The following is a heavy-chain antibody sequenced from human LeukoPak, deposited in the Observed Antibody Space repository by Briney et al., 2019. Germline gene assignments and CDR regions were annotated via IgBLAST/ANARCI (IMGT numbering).Heavy chain of an antibody. CDR3: ARVLVPAAMATDYYYYMDV. CDR1: GGSISSGSYY. CDR2: INYSGST. V-gene: IGHV4-39*07. D-gene: IGHD2-2*01. Sequence: SETLSLTCTVSGGSISSGSYYWGWIRQPPGKGLEWIGNINYSGSTYYNPSLKSRVTISVDTSKNQFSLKLSSVTAADTAVYYCARVLVPAAMATDYYYYMDVWGKGTTVTVSS. J-gene: IGHJ6*03.